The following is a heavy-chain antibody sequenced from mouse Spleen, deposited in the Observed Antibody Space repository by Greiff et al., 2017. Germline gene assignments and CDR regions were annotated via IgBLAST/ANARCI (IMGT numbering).Heavy chain of an antibody. CDR3: TTQDSNYGFAY. V-gene: IGHV14-4*01. J-gene: IGHJ3*01. Sequence: VQLKQSGAELVRPGASVKLSCTASGFNIKDDYMHWVKQRPEQGLEWIGWIDPENGDTEYASKFQGKATITADTSSNTAYLQLSSLTSEDTAVYYCTTQDSNYGFAYWGQGTLVTVSA. CDR2: IDPENGDT. D-gene: IGHD2-5*01. CDR1: GFNIKDDY.